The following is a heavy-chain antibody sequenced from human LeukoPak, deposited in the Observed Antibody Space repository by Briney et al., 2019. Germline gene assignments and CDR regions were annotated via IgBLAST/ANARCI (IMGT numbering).Heavy chain of an antibody. J-gene: IGHJ2*01. CDR2: ISGSGGST. Sequence: PGGSLGLSCAASGFTFSSYAMSWVRQAPGKGLEWVSAISGSGGSTYYADSVKGRFTISRDNSKNTLYLQMNSLRAEDTAVYYCAKAWRGSYRFFWYFDLWGRGTLVTVSS. CDR1: GFTFSSYA. D-gene: IGHD3-16*02. V-gene: IGHV3-23*01. CDR3: AKAWRGSYRFFWYFDL.